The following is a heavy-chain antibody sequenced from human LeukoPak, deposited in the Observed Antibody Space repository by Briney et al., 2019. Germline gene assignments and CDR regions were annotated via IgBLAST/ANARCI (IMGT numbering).Heavy chain of an antibody. V-gene: IGHV4-39*01. D-gene: IGHD6-19*01. CDR3: AGSVAGTTLDY. CDR1: GGSISSSSYY. CDR2: IYYSGST. J-gene: IGHJ4*02. Sequence: SETLSHTCTVSGGSISSSSYYWGWIRQPPGKGLEWIGTIYYSGSTYYNPSLKSRVTISVDTSKNQFSLKLSSVTAADTAVYYCAGSVAGTTLDYWGQGTLVTVSS.